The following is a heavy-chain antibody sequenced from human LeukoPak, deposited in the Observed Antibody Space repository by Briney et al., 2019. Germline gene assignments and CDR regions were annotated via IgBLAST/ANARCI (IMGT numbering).Heavy chain of an antibody. CDR2: INHNGNVN. CDR1: GFTFSSYS. CDR3: ARGGGLDV. Sequence: GGSLRLSCAASGFTFSSYSMNWARQAPGKGLEWVASINHNGNVNYYVDSVKGRFTISRDDAKNSLYLQMSNLRAEDTAVYFCARGGGLDVWGQGATVTVSS. D-gene: IGHD3-16*01. J-gene: IGHJ6*02. V-gene: IGHV3-7*03.